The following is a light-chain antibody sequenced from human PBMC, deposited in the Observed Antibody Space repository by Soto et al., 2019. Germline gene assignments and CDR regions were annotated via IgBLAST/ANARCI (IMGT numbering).Light chain of an antibody. CDR3: SSYTSSSPNWV. V-gene: IGLV2-14*01. CDR2: DVS. J-gene: IGLJ3*02. CDR1: SSDVGGYNY. Sequence: QLVLTKPASVSGSPGQSITISCTGTSSDVGGYNYVSWYQQHPGKAPKLMIYDVSNRPSGVSNRFSGSKSGNTASLTISGLQAEDEADYYCSSYTSSSPNWVFGGGTKLTVL.